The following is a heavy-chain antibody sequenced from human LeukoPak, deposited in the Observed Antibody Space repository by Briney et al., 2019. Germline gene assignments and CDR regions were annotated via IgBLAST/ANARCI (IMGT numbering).Heavy chain of an antibody. D-gene: IGHD5-18*01. CDR1: GFTFSSYA. V-gene: IGHV3-30-3*01. Sequence: GGSLRLSCAASGFTFSSYAMHWVRQAPGKGLEWVAVISYDGSNKYYADSVKGRFTISRDNSMNTLYLQMNSLRAEDTAVYYCAKVAYSYGYHIWGQGTMVTVSS. CDR2: ISYDGSNK. J-gene: IGHJ3*02. CDR3: AKVAYSYGYHI.